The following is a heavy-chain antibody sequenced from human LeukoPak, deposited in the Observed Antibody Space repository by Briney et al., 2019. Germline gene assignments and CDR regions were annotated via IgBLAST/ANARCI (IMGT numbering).Heavy chain of an antibody. CDR3: AELGITMNGGV. CDR2: ISSSSDYI. J-gene: IGHJ6*04. V-gene: IGHV3-21*01. D-gene: IGHD3-10*02. CDR1: GFTFNNYI. Sequence: GGSLRLSCAVSGFTFNNYIVNWVRGAAGKGLGGGSSISSSSDYIFYADSVAGHFTFSKDNPKNSLYLQMTSLRAEDTAVYYCAELGITMNGGVWGKGTTVTISS.